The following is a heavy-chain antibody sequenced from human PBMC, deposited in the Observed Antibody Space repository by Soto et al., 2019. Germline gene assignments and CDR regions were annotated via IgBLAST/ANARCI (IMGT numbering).Heavy chain of an antibody. Sequence: QVQLVESGGGVVQPGRSLRLSCAASGFTFSSYAMYWVRQAPGKGLGWVAVISYDGNKKYYADSVKGRFTISRDNSKNTQYLQKHSLRAEDTAVYYCARAGCDGGSCYTLVGLRYGMDVWGQGTTVTVSS. D-gene: IGHD2-15*01. CDR2: ISYDGNKK. J-gene: IGHJ6*02. CDR3: ARAGCDGGSCYTLVGLRYGMDV. V-gene: IGHV3-30-3*01. CDR1: GFTFSSYA.